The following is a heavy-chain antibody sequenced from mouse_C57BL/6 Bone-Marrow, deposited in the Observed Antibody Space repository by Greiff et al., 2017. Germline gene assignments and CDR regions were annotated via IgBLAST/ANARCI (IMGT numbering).Heavy chain of an antibody. CDR1: GYTFTSYG. CDR3: AKDGSRRYFDY. V-gene: IGHV1-81*01. D-gene: IGHD1-1*01. J-gene: IGHJ2*01. Sequence: VQVVESGAELARPGASVKLSCKASGYTFTSYGISWVKQRTGQGLEWIGEIYPRSGNTYYNEKFKGKATLTADKSSSTAYMELRSLTSEDSAVYFCAKDGSRRYFDYWGQGTTLTVSS. CDR2: IYPRSGNT.